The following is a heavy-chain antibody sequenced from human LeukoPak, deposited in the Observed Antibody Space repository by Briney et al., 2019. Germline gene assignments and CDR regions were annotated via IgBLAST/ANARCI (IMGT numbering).Heavy chain of an antibody. D-gene: IGHD3-22*01. V-gene: IGHV3-23*01. CDR2: ISGSGGST. J-gene: IGHJ3*01. Sequence: GGSLRLSCAASGFTFSSYGMSWVRQAPGKGLEWVSAISGSGGSTYYADSVKGRFTISRDNSKNSLYLQMNSLRAEDTAVYYXXXXXXXYGSSGSFYDAFDVWGQGTMVTVSS. CDR1: GFTFSSYG. CDR3: XXXXXXYGSSGSFYDAFDV.